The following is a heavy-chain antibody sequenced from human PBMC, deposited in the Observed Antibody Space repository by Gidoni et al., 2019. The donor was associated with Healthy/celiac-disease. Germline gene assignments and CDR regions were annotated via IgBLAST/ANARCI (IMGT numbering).Heavy chain of an antibody. V-gene: IGHV3-21*01. J-gene: IGHJ4*02. CDR2: ISSSSSYI. CDR3: AREMSGITIFGVVNPYYFDY. D-gene: IGHD3-3*01. CDR1: GFTFSSYS. Sequence: EVQLVESGGGLVKPGGSLRLSCAASGFTFSSYSMNWVRPAPGKGLEWVSSISSSSSYIYYADPVKGRFTISRDNAKNSLYLQMNSLRAEDTAVYYCAREMSGITIFGVVNPYYFDYWGQGTLVTVSS.